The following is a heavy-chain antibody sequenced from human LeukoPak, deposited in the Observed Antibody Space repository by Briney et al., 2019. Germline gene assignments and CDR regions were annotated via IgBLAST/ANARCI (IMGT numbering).Heavy chain of an antibody. CDR3: VPTGVLTCNWFDP. V-gene: IGHV1-8*01. CDR2: MNTHRGNT. D-gene: IGHD3-9*01. J-gene: IGHJ5*02. Sequence: ASVKVSCKASGYIFTGYDINWVRQATGQGLEWMGWMNTHRGNTGYAQKFQGRVTMTRNTSISTAYMELSSLISDDTAVYYCVPTGVLTCNWFDPWGQGTLVTVSS. CDR1: GYIFTGYD.